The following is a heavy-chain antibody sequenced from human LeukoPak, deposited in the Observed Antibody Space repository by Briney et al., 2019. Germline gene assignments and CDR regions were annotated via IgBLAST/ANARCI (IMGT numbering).Heavy chain of an antibody. V-gene: IGHV1-46*01. J-gene: IGHJ3*02. CDR2: INPTGGST. CDR1: GGTFTSYY. CDR3: ARDSSTVDRAFDI. D-gene: IGHD6-6*01. Sequence: ASVKVSCKASGGTFTSYYMHWVRQAPGQGLEWMAIINPTGGSTSYAQKFQGRVTMTRDTSTSTVYMELSSLRSEDTAVYYCARDSSTVDRAFDIWGQGTMVTVSS.